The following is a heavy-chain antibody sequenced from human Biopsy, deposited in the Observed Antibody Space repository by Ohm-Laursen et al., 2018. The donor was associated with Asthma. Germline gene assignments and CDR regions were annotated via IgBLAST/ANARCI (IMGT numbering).Heavy chain of an antibody. CDR3: AKDTEGRYDFWSGLSYNDYGMDV. Sequence: RSLRLSCAASGFTFSSYGMHWVRQTPGKGLEWVAVISYDGSNKYYEDSVKGRFTISRDNSKNTLYLQMNSLRAEDTAVYYCAKDTEGRYDFWSGLSYNDYGMDVWGQGTTVTVSS. D-gene: IGHD3-3*01. CDR2: ISYDGSNK. J-gene: IGHJ6*02. CDR1: GFTFSSYG. V-gene: IGHV3-30*18.